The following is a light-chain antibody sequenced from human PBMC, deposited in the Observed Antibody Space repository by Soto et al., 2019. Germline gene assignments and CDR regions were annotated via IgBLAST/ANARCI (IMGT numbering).Light chain of an antibody. J-gene: IGKJ2*01. CDR3: QQHTSSPHMYT. Sequence: EIVLTQSPGTLSLSPGERATLSCRASQSVSSSYLVGYQQKPGQAPRLLIDAASSRATGIPDRFSGSGSGTDVTLTISRLEPEDFAVYYCQQHTSSPHMYTFGQGTKLEI. CDR1: QSVSSSY. CDR2: AAS. V-gene: IGKV3-20*01.